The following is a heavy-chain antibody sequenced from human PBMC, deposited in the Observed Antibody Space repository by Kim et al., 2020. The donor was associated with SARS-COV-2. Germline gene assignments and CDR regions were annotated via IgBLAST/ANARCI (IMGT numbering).Heavy chain of an antibody. Sequence: KGRFPISRDNSKNPLYLQMNSLRAEDTAVYYCARVGVVVPAYYYYYGMDVWGQGTTVTVSS. V-gene: IGHV3-30*01. D-gene: IGHD2-2*01. CDR3: ARVGVVVPAYYYYYGMDV. J-gene: IGHJ6*02.